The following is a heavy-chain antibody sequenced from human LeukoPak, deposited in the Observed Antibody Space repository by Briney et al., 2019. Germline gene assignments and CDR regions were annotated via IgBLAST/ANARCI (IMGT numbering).Heavy chain of an antibody. J-gene: IGHJ5*02. V-gene: IGHV4-59*01. CDR3: AREYSSSWYGPWFDP. D-gene: IGHD6-13*01. CDR2: IYYSGST. Sequence: SETLSLTCTVSGGSISSYYWGWIRQPPGKGLEWIGYIYYSGSTNYNPSLKSRVTISVDTSKNQFSLKLSSVTAADTAVYYCAREYSSSWYGPWFDPWGQGTLVTVSS. CDR1: GGSISSYY.